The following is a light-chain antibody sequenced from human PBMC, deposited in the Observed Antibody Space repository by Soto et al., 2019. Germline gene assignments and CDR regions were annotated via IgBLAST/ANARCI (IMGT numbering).Light chain of an antibody. J-gene: IGLJ2*01. CDR1: SSDVGGYNY. Sequence: QSAPTQPRSVSGSPGQSVTISCTGTSSDVGGYNYVSWYQQHPGKAPKLMIYDVSKRPSGVPDRFSGSKSGNTASLTISGLQAEDEADYYCCSYAGSYTYVVFGGGTKLTGL. CDR3: CSYAGSYTYVV. V-gene: IGLV2-11*01. CDR2: DVS.